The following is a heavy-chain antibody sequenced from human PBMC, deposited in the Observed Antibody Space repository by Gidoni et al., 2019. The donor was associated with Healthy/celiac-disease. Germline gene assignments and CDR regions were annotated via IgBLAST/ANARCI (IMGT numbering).Heavy chain of an antibody. Sequence: QVQLVQSGAEVKKPGASVKVSCKASGYTFTSYGISWVRQAPGQGLEWMGWISAYNGNTNYAQKLQGRGTMTTDTSTSTAYMELRSLRSDDTAVYYCARMTGREWLLSDNWFDPWGQGTLVTVSS. CDR2: ISAYNGNT. CDR1: GYTFTSYG. D-gene: IGHD3-3*01. CDR3: ARMTGREWLLSDNWFDP. J-gene: IGHJ5*02. V-gene: IGHV1-18*01.